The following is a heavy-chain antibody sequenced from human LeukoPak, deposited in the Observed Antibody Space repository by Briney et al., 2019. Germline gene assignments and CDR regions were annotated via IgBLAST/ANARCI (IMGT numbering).Heavy chain of an antibody. CDR3: ARTLLGRLFDY. CDR2: NYYSGST. CDR1: SGTSNSYY. D-gene: IGHD2-8*02. Sequence: SETLSLTCTVSSGTSNSYYWSWIRQPPGKGLEWIGYNYYSGSTNYNPSLKSRVTISLDTSKNQFSLKLNSVTGADTAVYYGARTLLGRLFDYWGQGTLVTVSS. J-gene: IGHJ4*02. V-gene: IGHV4-59*08.